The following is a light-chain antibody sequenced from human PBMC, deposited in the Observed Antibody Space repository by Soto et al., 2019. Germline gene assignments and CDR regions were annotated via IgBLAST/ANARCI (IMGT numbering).Light chain of an antibody. CDR3: QSYDNSLSGPVV. J-gene: IGLJ2*01. V-gene: IGLV2-8*01. CDR2: EVS. Sequence: QSALTQPPSASGSPGQSVTISCTGTSSDVGIYDYVSWYQQHPGKAPKLMIYEVSKRPSGVPDRFSGSKSGNTASLTVSGLQAEDEADYYCQSYDNSLSGPVVFGGGTKLTVL. CDR1: SSDVGIYDY.